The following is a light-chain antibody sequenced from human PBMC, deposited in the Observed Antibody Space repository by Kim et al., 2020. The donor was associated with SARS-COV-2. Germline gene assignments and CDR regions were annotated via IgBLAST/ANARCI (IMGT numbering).Light chain of an antibody. J-gene: IGLJ2*01. CDR1: SSNIGNYY. V-gene: IGLV1-51*01. CDR2: DNR. CDR3: GAWDRGLGIVL. Sequence: GQWITISCSGSSSNIGNYYVSWYQQVPGTAPRLLIYDNRERPSGIPDRFSGSKSGTTATLGISGLQTGDEADYYCGAWDRGLGIVLFGGGTKVTVL.